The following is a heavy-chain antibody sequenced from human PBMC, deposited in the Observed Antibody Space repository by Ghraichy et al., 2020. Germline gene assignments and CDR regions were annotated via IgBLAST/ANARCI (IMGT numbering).Heavy chain of an antibody. V-gene: IGHV4-59*01. CDR3: ARDHPDYYGSGSRVYYYYYMDV. Sequence: SETLSLTCTVSGGSIGSYYWSWIRQPPGKGLEWIGYIYYSGSTNYNPSLKSRVTISVDTSKNQFSLKLSSVTAADTAVYYCARDHPDYYGSGSRVYYYYYMDVWGKVTTVTVSS. CDR2: IYYSGST. J-gene: IGHJ6*03. D-gene: IGHD3-10*01. CDR1: GGSIGSYY.